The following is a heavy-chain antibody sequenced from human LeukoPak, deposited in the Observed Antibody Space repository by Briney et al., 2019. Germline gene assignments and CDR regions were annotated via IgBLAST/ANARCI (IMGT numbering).Heavy chain of an antibody. V-gene: IGHV3-23*01. Sequence: PGGSLRLSCAVSGLTFNNYAMSWVRQAPGKGLEWVSGISGRGASKYYADSEKGRFTISRDNSKNTLYLQMNSLRAKDTAVYYCAKGVVVAPDVTPFDYWGQGTLVTVSS. CDR1: GLTFNNYA. CDR2: ISGRGASK. CDR3: AKGVVVAPDVTPFDY. D-gene: IGHD2-2*01. J-gene: IGHJ4*02.